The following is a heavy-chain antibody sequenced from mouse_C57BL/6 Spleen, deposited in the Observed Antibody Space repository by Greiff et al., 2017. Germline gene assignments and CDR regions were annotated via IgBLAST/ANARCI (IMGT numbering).Heavy chain of an antibody. D-gene: IGHD2-3*01. CDR3: ARHDGYPYYYAMDY. CDR2: INPNNGGT. J-gene: IGHJ4*01. V-gene: IGHV1-22*01. Sequence: EVKLMESGPELVKPGASVKMSCKASGYTFTDYNMHWVKQSHGKSLEWIGYINPNNGGTSYNQKFKGKATLTVNKSSSTAYMELRSLTSEDSAVYYCARHDGYPYYYAMDYWGQGTSVTVSS. CDR1: GYTFTDYN.